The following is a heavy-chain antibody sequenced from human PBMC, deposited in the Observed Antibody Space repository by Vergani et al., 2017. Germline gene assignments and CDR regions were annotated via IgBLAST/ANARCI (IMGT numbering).Heavy chain of an antibody. D-gene: IGHD4-17*01. J-gene: IGHJ5*02. Sequence: VQLVESGGGLVKPGGSLRLSCAASGFTFSSYSMNWVRQAPGKGLEWVSSISSSSSYIYYADSVKGRFTISRDNAKNSLYLQMNSLRAEDTAVYYCARDPGGDYAFFWFDPWGQGTLVTVSS. CDR3: ARDPGGDYAFFWFDP. CDR1: GFTFSSYS. V-gene: IGHV3-21*01. CDR2: ISSSSSYI.